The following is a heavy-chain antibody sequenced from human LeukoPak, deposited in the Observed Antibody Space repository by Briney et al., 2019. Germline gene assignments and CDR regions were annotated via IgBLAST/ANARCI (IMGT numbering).Heavy chain of an antibody. V-gene: IGHV3-74*01. Sequence: PGGSLRLSCAASGFTFSSYRMHWVRQAPGKGLEWVSRINIHGTSTTYADSVKGRFTISRDNAKNTLYLQMNSLRAEDTAVYYCARGRNTSPDYWGQGTLVTVSS. CDR2: INIHGTST. D-gene: IGHD2/OR15-2a*01. J-gene: IGHJ4*02. CDR1: GFTFSSYR. CDR3: ARGRNTSPDY.